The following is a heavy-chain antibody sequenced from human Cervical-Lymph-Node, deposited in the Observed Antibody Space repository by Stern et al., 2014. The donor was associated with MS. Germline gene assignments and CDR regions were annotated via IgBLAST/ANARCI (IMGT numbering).Heavy chain of an antibody. CDR2: IYPGDSGT. CDR1: GYNFDTYW. Sequence: VQLVQSGAEVKNPGESLRISCKGSGYNFDTYWIGWVRQMPGKGLEWMGIIYPGDSGTRYSPSFQGQVTISADKSIDTAYLQWSSLKASDTAMYYCAREGARSLDVWGQGTTVTVSS. J-gene: IGHJ6*02. V-gene: IGHV5-51*01. D-gene: IGHD3-16*01. CDR3: AREGARSLDV.